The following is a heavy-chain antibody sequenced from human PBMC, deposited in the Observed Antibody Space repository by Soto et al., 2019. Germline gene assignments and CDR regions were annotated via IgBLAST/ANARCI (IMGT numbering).Heavy chain of an antibody. D-gene: IGHD6-19*01. Sequence: SETLSLTCTVSGGSISSYYWSWIRQSPGKGLEWIGHIYYSGSTNYNPSLKSRVTISVVTSRNQFSLKLNSVTAADTAIYYCARHDHEKMAVAGIYWFDSWGQGTLVTVSS. CDR3: ARHDHEKMAVAGIYWFDS. CDR1: GGSISSYY. J-gene: IGHJ5*01. CDR2: IYYSGST. V-gene: IGHV4-59*08.